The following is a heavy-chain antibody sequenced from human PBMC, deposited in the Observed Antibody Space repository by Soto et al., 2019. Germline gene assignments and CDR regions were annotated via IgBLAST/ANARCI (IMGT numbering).Heavy chain of an antibody. CDR3: AKGRGWRAVAGTIDY. D-gene: IGHD6-19*01. Sequence: QVQLVESGGGVVQPGRSLRLSCAASGFTFSSYGMHWVRQAPGKGLEGVAVISYDGSNKYYADSVKGRFTISRDNSKNTLYLQMNSLRAEDTAVYYCAKGRGWRAVAGTIDYWGPGTMVTVSS. V-gene: IGHV3-30*18. J-gene: IGHJ4*02. CDR2: ISYDGSNK. CDR1: GFTFSSYG.